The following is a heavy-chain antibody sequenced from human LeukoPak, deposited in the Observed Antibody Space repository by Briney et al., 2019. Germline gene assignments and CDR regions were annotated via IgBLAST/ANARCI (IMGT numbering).Heavy chain of an antibody. V-gene: IGHV3-23*01. Sequence: PGGSLSLSCAASGFTFSSYAMSWVRQAPGKGLEWVSAISGSGGSTYYADSVKGRFTISRDNSKNTLYLQINSLRAEDTAVYYCAKDGAKVTAIRDAFDIWGQGTMVTVSS. J-gene: IGHJ3*02. D-gene: IGHD2-21*02. CDR2: ISGSGGST. CDR3: AKDGAKVTAIRDAFDI. CDR1: GFTFSSYA.